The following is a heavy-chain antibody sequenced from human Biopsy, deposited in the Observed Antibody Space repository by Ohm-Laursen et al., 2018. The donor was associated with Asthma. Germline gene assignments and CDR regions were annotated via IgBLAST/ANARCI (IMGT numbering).Heavy chain of an antibody. V-gene: IGHV1-69*13. Sequence: ASVKVSCKSLGGTFNTYVIGWVRQAPGQGLESLGGFNSAFGSTTYPQKFQDRVTITADDSTSTVYMELSSLRSEDTAVYYCARKAGSCISRTCYSLDFWGQGTLVTVSS. CDR3: ARKAGSCISRTCYSLDF. CDR1: GGTFNTYV. CDR2: FNSAFGST. D-gene: IGHD2-2*01. J-gene: IGHJ4*02.